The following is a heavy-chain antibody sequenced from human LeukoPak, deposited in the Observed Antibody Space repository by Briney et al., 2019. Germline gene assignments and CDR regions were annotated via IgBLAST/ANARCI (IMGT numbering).Heavy chain of an antibody. V-gene: IGHV3-64*01. D-gene: IGHD5-18*01. CDR1: GFTFSSYA. CDR3: ARGYSYGHY. CDR2: ISSNGGST. J-gene: IGHJ4*02. Sequence: GGSLRLSCAASGFTFSSYAMHWVRQAPGKGLEYVSAISSNGGSTYYANSVKGRFTISRDNSKNTLYLQMGSLRAEVMAVYYCARGYSYGHYWGQGTLVTVSS.